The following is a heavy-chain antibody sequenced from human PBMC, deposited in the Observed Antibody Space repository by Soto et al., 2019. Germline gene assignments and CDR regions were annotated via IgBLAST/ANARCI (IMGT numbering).Heavy chain of an antibody. J-gene: IGHJ4*02. CDR1: GGSFSGYY. CDR2: INHSGST. Sequence: PSETLSLTCAVYGGSFSGYYWSWIRQPPGKGLEWIGEINHSGSTNYNPSLKSRVTISVDTSKNQFSLKLSSVTAADTAVYYCARGRPGRSAADTSGHFDYWGQGTLVTVSS. V-gene: IGHV4-34*01. D-gene: IGHD6-13*01. CDR3: ARGRPGRSAADTSGHFDY.